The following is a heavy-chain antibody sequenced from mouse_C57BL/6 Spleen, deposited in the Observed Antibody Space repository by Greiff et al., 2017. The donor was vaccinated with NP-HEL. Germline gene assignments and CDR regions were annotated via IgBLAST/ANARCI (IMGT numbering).Heavy chain of an antibody. CDR3: ARGGISSNFYAMDY. CDR1: GYTFTSYW. V-gene: IGHV1-69*01. J-gene: IGHJ4*01. Sequence: QVQLQQSGAELVMPGASVKLSCKASGYTFTSYWMHWVKQRPGQGLEWIGEIDPSDSYTNYNQKFKGKSTLTVDKSSSTAYMQLSSLTSEDSAVYYCARGGISSNFYAMDYWGQGTSVTVSS. CDR2: IDPSDSYT. D-gene: IGHD2-5*01.